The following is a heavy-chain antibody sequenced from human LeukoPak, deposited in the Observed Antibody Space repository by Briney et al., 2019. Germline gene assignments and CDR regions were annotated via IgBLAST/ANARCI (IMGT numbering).Heavy chain of an antibody. CDR1: GYTFTDYH. J-gene: IGHJ4*02. CDR2: INPNSGGT. V-gene: IGHV1-2*02. D-gene: IGHD3-3*01. Sequence: APVIVSCKASGYTFTDYHVHWVRQAPGQGLEWMGWINPNSGGTNYAQKLQGRVTMTRDTSITTAYMELSRLRSDDTAVYYCARDIRPRVESFDYWGQGTLVTVSS. CDR3: ARDIRPRVESFDY.